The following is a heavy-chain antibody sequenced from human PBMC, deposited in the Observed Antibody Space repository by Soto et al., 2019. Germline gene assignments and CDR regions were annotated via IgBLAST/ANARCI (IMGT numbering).Heavy chain of an antibody. Sequence: PWGSLRLSCAASGFPFSRCAMNWVRQAPGKGLEWVSTISHSDHSTYYADSVKGRFTVSRDNSENTLYLQLNGLRAEDTAIYYCAKRGGDRGLGNFGSWGQGILVTV. J-gene: IGHJ4*02. V-gene: IGHV3-23*01. CDR3: AKRGGDRGLGNFGS. CDR2: ISHSDHST. CDR1: GFPFSRCA. D-gene: IGHD3-16*01.